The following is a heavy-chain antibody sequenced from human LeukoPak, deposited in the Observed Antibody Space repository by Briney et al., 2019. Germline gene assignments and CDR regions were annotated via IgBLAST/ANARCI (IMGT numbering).Heavy chain of an antibody. D-gene: IGHD6-19*01. J-gene: IGHJ4*02. V-gene: IGHV4-34*01. CDR2: INHSGST. CDR3: ARGPFSSNYLDY. Sequence: GSLRLSCAASGFTFSSYAMSWVRQAPGKGLEWIGEINHSGSTNYNPSLKSRVTISVDTSKNQFSLKLSSVTAADTAVYYCARGPFSSNYLDYWGQGTLVTVSS. CDR1: GFTFSSYA.